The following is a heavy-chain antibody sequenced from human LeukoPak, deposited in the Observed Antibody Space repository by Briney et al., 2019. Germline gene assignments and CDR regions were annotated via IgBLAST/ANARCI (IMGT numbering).Heavy chain of an antibody. V-gene: IGHV4-34*01. CDR1: GGSFSGYY. Sequence: SETLSLTCAVYGGSFSGYYWSWIRQPPGKGLEWIGEINHSGSTNYNPSLKSRVSISVDTSKNQFSLKLSSVTVADTAFYYCARRERMSGHFPYWGQGTLVTVSS. J-gene: IGHJ4*02. D-gene: IGHD1-26*01. CDR3: ARRERMSGHFPY. CDR2: INHSGST.